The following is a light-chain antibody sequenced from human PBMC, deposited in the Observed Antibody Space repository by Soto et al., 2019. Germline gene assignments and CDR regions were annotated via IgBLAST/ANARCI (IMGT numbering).Light chain of an antibody. CDR2: GVS. V-gene: IGLV2-14*01. J-gene: IGLJ1*01. CDR3: ISYTGSSTSYV. Sequence: QSVLTQPASVSGSPGQSITISCSGTRSDIGSYNYVGWYQQFPGKTPKILIYGVSNRPSGVSSRFSGSKSGNTASLTISGLQAEDEADYYCISYTGSSTSYVFGSGTKGTVL. CDR1: RSDIGSYNY.